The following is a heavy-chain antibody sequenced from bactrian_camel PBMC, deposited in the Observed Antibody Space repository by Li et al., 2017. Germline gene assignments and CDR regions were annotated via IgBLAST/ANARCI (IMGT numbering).Heavy chain of an antibody. CDR1: GYDALYLC. D-gene: IGHD1*01. CDR2: IDSYGST. Sequence: VQLVESGGGSVQAGGSLGLSCAVSGYDALYLCMGWFRQAPGKEREGVARIDSYGSTSYADSVKGRFTFSKDNTKNTLYLQMNSLKPEDTAMYYCTARYEFGLGACRGVGGLGFWGQGTQVTVS. J-gene: IGHJ6*01. V-gene: IGHV3S53*01. CDR3: TARYEFGLGACRGVGGLGF.